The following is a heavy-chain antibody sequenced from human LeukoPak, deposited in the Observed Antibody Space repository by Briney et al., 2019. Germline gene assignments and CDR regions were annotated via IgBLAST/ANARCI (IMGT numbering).Heavy chain of an antibody. CDR2: VRNDGSNE. Sequence: GGSLRLSCAASGFVLSDYGMPWARQAPGKGLEWVAFVRNDGSNEYYVGSVKGRFTISRDKSKNTLYLQMNSLRAEDTAVYSCAKESDSGYHSEGPKNWGLGTLVTVSS. CDR3: AKESDSGYHSEGPKN. V-gene: IGHV3-30*02. D-gene: IGHD5-12*01. CDR1: GFVLSDYG. J-gene: IGHJ4*02.